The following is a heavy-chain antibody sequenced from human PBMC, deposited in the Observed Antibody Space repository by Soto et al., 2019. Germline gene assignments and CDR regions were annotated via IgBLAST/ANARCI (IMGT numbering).Heavy chain of an antibody. CDR3: AKAYFVWSSEQPYYFDY. D-gene: IGHD3-16*01. CDR2: ISGSGGRS. J-gene: IGHJ4*02. CDR1: GFTFSNYA. V-gene: IGHV3-23*01. Sequence: EVQLLDSGGGLVHPGGCLRLSCAAAGFTFSNYAMTWVRQGPGKGQEWVSGISGSGGRSYYADSVKGRFTISRDNSKSTLYLQMNSLRAEDTAVYYCAKAYFVWSSEQPYYFDYWGQGTLVTVSS.